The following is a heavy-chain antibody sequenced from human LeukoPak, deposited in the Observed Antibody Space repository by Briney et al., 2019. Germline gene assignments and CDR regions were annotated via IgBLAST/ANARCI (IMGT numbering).Heavy chain of an antibody. V-gene: IGHV4-61*02. J-gene: IGHJ6*03. Sequence: SETLSLTCTVSGGSISSGSYYWSWIRQPAGKGLEWIGRIYTNGSTNYNPSLKSRVTISVDTSKNQFSLKLSSVTAADTAVYYCAREGPYYYYYMDVWGKGTTVTVSS. CDR2: IYTNGST. CDR3: AREGPYYYYYMDV. CDR1: GGSISSGSYY.